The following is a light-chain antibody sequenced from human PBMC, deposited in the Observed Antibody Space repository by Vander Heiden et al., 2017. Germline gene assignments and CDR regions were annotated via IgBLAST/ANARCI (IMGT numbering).Light chain of an antibody. CDR2: EAS. V-gene: IGKV3-20*01. Sequence: ENVLTQSPGTLSLSPGERATLSCRASQSVDINYLALYQQRPGQAPRLLIFEASRRATGIPDRFSGSGSGTDFTLTISRLEPEDFAVYYCQQCGYSPRFGGGTRVEI. J-gene: IGKJ4*01. CDR1: QSVDINY. CDR3: QQCGYSPR.